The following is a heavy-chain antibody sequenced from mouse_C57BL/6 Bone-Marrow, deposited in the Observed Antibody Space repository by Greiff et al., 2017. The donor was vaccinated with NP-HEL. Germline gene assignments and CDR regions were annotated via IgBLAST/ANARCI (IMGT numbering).Heavy chain of an antibody. V-gene: IGHV1-81*01. Sequence: VQLQESGAELARPGASVKLSCKASGYTFTSYGISWVKQRTGQGLEWIGEIYPRSGNTYYNEKFKGKATLTADKSSSTAYMELRSLTSEDSAVYFCARSDYYGSSVDYWGQGTTLTVSS. D-gene: IGHD1-1*01. CDR3: ARSDYYGSSVDY. CDR1: GYTFTSYG. CDR2: IYPRSGNT. J-gene: IGHJ2*01.